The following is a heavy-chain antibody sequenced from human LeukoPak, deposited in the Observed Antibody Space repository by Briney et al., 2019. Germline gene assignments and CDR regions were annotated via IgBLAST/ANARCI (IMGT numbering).Heavy chain of an antibody. CDR2: IYYSGST. Sequence: SETLSLTCTVSGGSISSSSYYWGWIRQPPGKGLEWIGSIYYSGSTYYNPSLNSRVTIAVDTSKNQFSLQLSSVTAADTAVYYCARHDLIASSRFGFDPWGQGTLVTVSS. CDR1: GGSISSSSYY. V-gene: IGHV4-39*01. CDR3: ARHDLIASSRFGFDP. D-gene: IGHD6-19*01. J-gene: IGHJ5*02.